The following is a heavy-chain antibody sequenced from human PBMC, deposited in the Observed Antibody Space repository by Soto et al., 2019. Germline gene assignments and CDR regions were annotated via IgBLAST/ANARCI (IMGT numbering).Heavy chain of an antibody. CDR2: IHDTGST. J-gene: IGHJ4*02. Sequence: QVQLQESGPGLVRPSETLSLTCTVSGDSLSTYYWSWIRQPDGVRLEWIGRIHDTGSTNYNPSLKSQVIVSVDTSKYQCSLWVNSVTAGYSAVYYCSRESVSGTSRFDSWGQGTLVTVSS. V-gene: IGHV4-4*07. CDR1: GDSLSTYY. CDR3: SRESVSGTSRFDS. D-gene: IGHD3-16*01.